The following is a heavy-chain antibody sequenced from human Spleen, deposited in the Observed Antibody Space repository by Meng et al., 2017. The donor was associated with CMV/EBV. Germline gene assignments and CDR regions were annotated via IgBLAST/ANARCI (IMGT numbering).Heavy chain of an antibody. CDR1: SVDYS. D-gene: IGHD4-11*01. J-gene: IGHJ6*02. Sequence: SVDYSWSWIRQPPGQGLEWIGYIYYTGSTYYNSSLKSRVTMSVDTSKNQFSLNLTSVTAADTAMYYCARGMSRLQAWTYYYYGMAVWGQGTTVTVSS. V-gene: IGHV4-30-4*08. CDR2: IYYTGST. CDR3: ARGMSRLQAWTYYYYGMAV.